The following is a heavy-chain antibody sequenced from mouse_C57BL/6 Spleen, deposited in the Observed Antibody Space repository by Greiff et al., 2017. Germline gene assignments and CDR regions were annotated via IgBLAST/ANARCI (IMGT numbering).Heavy chain of an antibody. V-gene: IGHV2-5*01. CDR3: AKNGGTPRYFDV. CDR1: GFSLTSYG. CDR2: IWRGGST. Sequence: VQLQQSGPGLVQPSQSLSITCTVSGFSLTSYGVHWVRQSPGKGLEWLGVIWRGGSTDYNAAFMSRLSITKDNSKCQVFFNMNSLQADDTAIYYFAKNGGTPRYFDVWGTGTTVTVSS. D-gene: IGHD2-14*01. J-gene: IGHJ1*03.